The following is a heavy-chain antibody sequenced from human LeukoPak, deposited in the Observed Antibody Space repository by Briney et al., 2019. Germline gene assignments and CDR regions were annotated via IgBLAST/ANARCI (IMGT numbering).Heavy chain of an antibody. D-gene: IGHD6-6*01. J-gene: IGHJ3*02. CDR2: IIPIFGTA. CDR3: ARISSSNSPAFDI. CDR1: GGTFSSYA. Sequence: GASVKVSCKASGGTFSSYAISWVRQAPGQGLEWMGGIIPIFGTANYAQKFQGRVTITADKSTSTAYMELSSLRSEDTAVYYCARISSSNSPAFDIWGQGTMVTVSS. V-gene: IGHV1-69*06.